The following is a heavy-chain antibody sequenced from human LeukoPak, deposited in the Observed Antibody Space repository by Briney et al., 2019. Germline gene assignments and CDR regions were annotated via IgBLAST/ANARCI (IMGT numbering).Heavy chain of an antibody. Sequence: ASVKVSCKASGYTFTSYGISWVRQAPGQGLEWMVWISAYNGNTNYAQKLQGRVTMTTDTSTSTAYMELRSLRSDDTAVYYCARPPKYYYDSSGYLLLDYWGQGTLVTASS. CDR3: ARPPKYYYDSSGYLLLDY. J-gene: IGHJ4*02. V-gene: IGHV1-18*01. D-gene: IGHD3-22*01. CDR1: GYTFTSYG. CDR2: ISAYNGNT.